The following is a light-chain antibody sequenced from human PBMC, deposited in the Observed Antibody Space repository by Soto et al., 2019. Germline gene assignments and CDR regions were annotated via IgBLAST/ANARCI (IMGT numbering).Light chain of an antibody. Sequence: QSVLTQPASVSGSPGQSITISCTGTSSDVGGYNYVSWYQQHPGKAPKLMIYDVSNRPSGVSNRFSGSKSGNTASLTISGLQAEDEADYYCSSYTSSSTPWVFGGWTKLTV. J-gene: IGLJ3*02. V-gene: IGLV2-14*01. CDR3: SSYTSSSTPWV. CDR1: SSDVGGYNY. CDR2: DVS.